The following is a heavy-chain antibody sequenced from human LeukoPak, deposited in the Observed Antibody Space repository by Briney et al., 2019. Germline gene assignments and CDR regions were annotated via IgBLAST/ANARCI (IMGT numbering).Heavy chain of an antibody. CDR2: GST. V-gene: IGHV4-39*07. CDR1: GGSISSDTYY. CDR3: ARAGGSGWIVY. D-gene: IGHD6-19*01. J-gene: IGHJ4*02. Sequence: SETLSLTCTVSGGSISSDTYYWGWIRQPPGKGLEWIGSGSTYYNPSLKSRVTISVDTSKNLFSLKLTSVTAADTAVYYCARAGGSGWIVYWGQGTLVTVSS.